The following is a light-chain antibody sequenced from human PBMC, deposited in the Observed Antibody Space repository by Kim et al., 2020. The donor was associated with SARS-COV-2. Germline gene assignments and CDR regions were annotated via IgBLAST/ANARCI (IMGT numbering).Light chain of an antibody. CDR1: NIGGKN. Sequence: SYELTQPLSVSVALGQTARITCGGYNIGGKNVHWYQQKPGQAPLLVIYRDSSPPSGIPQRFSGSNSGNTATLTISSAQAGDEADYYCQVWDRSKAVFGGG. V-gene: IGLV3-9*01. CDR3: QVWDRSKAV. J-gene: IGLJ3*02. CDR2: RDS.